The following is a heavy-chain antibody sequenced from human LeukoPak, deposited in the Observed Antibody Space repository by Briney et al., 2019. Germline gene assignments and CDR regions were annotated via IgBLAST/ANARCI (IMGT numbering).Heavy chain of an antibody. CDR3: ARDPPYGDSSGYVFDY. J-gene: IGHJ4*02. D-gene: IGHD3-22*01. CDR2: VSQSGST. V-gene: IGHV4-4*02. Sequence: PSGTLSLTCAVSGGSISSSTCWSWVRQPPGKGLEWIGEVSQSGSTNYNASLKSRVTISVDTSKNQFSLKMNSVTAADTAVYYCARDPPYGDSSGYVFDYWGQGTLVTVSS. CDR1: GGSISSSTC.